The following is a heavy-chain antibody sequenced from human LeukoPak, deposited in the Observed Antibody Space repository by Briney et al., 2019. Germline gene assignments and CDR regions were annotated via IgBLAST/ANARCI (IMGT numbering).Heavy chain of an antibody. D-gene: IGHD3-9*01. Sequence: ASVKVSCKASGYTFTSYDINWVRQATGQGLEWMGWMNPNSGNTGYAQKFRGRVTMSQDTSTDTVYMELSSLRSEDTAIYYCAIVQYTLLPGYLNYMEVWGKGTTVTISS. CDR2: MNPNSGNT. CDR3: AIVQYTLLPGYLNYMEV. J-gene: IGHJ6*03. V-gene: IGHV1-8*01. CDR1: GYTFTSYD.